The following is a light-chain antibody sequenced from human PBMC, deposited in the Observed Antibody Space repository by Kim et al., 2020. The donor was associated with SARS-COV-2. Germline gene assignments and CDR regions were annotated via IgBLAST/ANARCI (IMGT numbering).Light chain of an antibody. J-gene: IGLJ2*01. Sequence: GQKVTISCSGSTSNIGNDYVSWYQQLPGTAPKLLIYANAKRPSGIPDRFSGSKSGTSATLGITGLQTGDEADYFCGTWDTRLKVGVFGGGTQLTVL. CDR2: ANA. V-gene: IGLV1-51*01. CDR3: GTWDTRLKVGV. CDR1: TSNIGNDY.